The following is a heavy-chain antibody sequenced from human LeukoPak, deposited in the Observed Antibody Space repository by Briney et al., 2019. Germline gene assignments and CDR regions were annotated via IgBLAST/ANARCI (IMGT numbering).Heavy chain of an antibody. CDR2: IGGRDGST. CDR1: GFTFYNYA. D-gene: IGHD3-10*01. CDR3: AKGHYYGSGSLDY. J-gene: IGHJ4*02. Sequence: GGSLRLSCAASGFTFYNYAMTWVRQAPGKGLEWVSAIGGRDGSTYYADSVKGRFTISRDNSKNTLYVQMNSLRAEDTAVYYCAKGHYYGSGSLDYWGQGTLVTVSS. V-gene: IGHV3-23*01.